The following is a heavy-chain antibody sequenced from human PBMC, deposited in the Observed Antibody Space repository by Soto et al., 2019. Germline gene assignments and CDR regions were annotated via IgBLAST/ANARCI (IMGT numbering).Heavy chain of an antibody. Sequence: QVQLVQSGAEVKKPGSSVKVSCKASGGTFSSYAISWVRQAPGQGLEWMGGIIPIFGTANYAQKFQGRVTITADESTSTAHMELSSLRSEDTAVYYCAGGAPPSVVVTARFYGMDVWGQGTTVTVSS. V-gene: IGHV1-69*01. CDR1: GGTFSSYA. D-gene: IGHD2-21*02. CDR2: IIPIFGTA. J-gene: IGHJ6*02. CDR3: AGGAPPSVVVTARFYGMDV.